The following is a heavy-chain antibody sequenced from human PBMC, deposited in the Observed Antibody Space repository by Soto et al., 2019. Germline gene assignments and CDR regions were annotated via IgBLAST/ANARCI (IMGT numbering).Heavy chain of an antibody. CDR2: ISGSGGST. J-gene: IGHJ4*02. CDR1: GFTFSSYA. Sequence: GGSLRLSCAASGFTFSSYAMSWVRQAPGKGLEWVSAISGSGGSTYYADSVKGRFTISRDNSKNTLYLQMNSLRAEDTAVYYFAKWVSGLFMYWLEGSYIVDWCQGNLVTGSS. V-gene: IGHV3-23*01. CDR3: AKWVSGLFMYWLEGSYIVD. D-gene: IGHD2-8*02.